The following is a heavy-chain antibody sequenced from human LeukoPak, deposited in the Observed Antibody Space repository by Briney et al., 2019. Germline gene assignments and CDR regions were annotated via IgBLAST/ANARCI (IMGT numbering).Heavy chain of an antibody. CDR3: TKGAYGYLDY. Sequence: GGSLRLPCTSSGFTFGDYAMSWFRQAPGKGLEWIGFIRSKAYRGTTEYAASVKGRFAISRDDSKSIAYLQMNSLKTEDTAVYYCTKGAYGYLDYWGQGTLVTVSS. CDR2: IRSKAYRGTT. CDR1: GFTFGDYA. V-gene: IGHV3-49*03. J-gene: IGHJ4*02. D-gene: IGHD4-17*01.